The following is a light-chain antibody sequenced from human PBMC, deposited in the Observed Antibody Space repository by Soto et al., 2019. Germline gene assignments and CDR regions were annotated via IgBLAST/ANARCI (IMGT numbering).Light chain of an antibody. CDR1: QTVSSGF. V-gene: IGKV3D-20*02. J-gene: IGKJ2*01. CDR3: QQRSNWPPRT. CDR2: GAS. Sequence: EIVLTQSPGTLSVSPGERATVSCRASQTVSSGFLAWYQQKVGQAPRLLIYGASTRATGIPDRFSGSGSGTDFTLTISSLEPEDFAIYYCQQRSNWPPRTFGQGTKVDIK.